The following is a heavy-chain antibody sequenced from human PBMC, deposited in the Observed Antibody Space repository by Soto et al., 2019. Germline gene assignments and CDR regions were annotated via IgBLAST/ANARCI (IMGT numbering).Heavy chain of an antibody. D-gene: IGHD2-8*01. V-gene: IGHV3-33*06. Sequence: QVQLVESGGGVVQPGRSLRLSCAASGFTFSTYVMHWVRHAPGKGLEWVALIWYDGSDKYYADSVKGRFTISRDNSNNTLYLHMNSLRAEDTAVYYCAKIPWPGHCINGVCYLPDYWGHGTLVTVSS. CDR2: IWYDGSDK. J-gene: IGHJ4*01. CDR3: AKIPWPGHCINGVCYLPDY. CDR1: GFTFSTYV.